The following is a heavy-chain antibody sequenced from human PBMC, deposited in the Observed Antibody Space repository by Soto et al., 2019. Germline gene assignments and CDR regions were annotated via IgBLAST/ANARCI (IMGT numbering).Heavy chain of an antibody. CDR1: GGSISSSSYY. J-gene: IGHJ1*01. CDR2: IYYSGST. V-gene: IGHV4-39*01. D-gene: IGHD3-22*01. CDR3: ARLSYSSGYQYFQH. Sequence: PSETLSLTCTVSGGSISSSSYYWGWIRQPPGKGLEWIGSIYYSGSTYYNPSLKSRVTISVDTSKNQFSLKLSSVTAADTAVYYCARLSYSSGYQYFQHWGQGTLVTVSS.